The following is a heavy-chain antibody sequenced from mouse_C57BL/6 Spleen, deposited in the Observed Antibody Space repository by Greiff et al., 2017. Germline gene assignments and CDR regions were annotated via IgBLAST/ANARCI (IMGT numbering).Heavy chain of an antibody. CDR3: ARDRIYYDYDGFAY. CDR2: IYPGSGNT. Sequence: VQLQQPGPELVKPGASVKISCKASGYSFTSYYIHWVKQRPGQGLEWIGWIYPGSGNTKYNEKFKGKATLTADTSSSTAYMQLSSLTSEDSAVYYCARDRIYYDYDGFAYWGQGTLVTVSA. J-gene: IGHJ3*01. V-gene: IGHV1-66*01. CDR1: GYSFTSYY. D-gene: IGHD2-4*01.